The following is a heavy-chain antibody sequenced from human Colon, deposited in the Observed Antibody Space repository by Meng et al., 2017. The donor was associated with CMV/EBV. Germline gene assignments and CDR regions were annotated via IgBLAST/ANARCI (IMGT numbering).Heavy chain of an antibody. V-gene: IGHV1-8*02. CDR1: GYMFSTYD. CDR3: SGGGIVKRVRGGHYFFAMDI. CDR2: MNPDSGDT. Sequence: ASVKVSCKASGYMFSTYDIGWVRQAAGQGLEWMGGMNPDSGDTAYSQKLQGRDTITRDTSINTAHMELSGLRSEDAADYCCSGGGIVKRVRGGHYFFAMDIWGQGTTVTVSS. D-gene: IGHD3-16*01. J-gene: IGHJ6*02.